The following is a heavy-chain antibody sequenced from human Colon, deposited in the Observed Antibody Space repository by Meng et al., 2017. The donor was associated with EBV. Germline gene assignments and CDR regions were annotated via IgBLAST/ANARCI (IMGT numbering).Heavy chain of an antibody. CDR3: ARVGAYCGGDCYHPR. CDR2: IYHSGST. D-gene: IGHD2-21*02. CDR1: GGSLSSRNW. Sequence: VALEGAGPSLVKPSGTLSLTCAVSGGSLSSRNWWSWVRQPPGKGLEWIGEIYHSGSTNYNPSLKSRVTISVDESKNQFSLRLSSVTAADTAVYYCARVGAYCGGDCYHPRWGQGTLVTVSS. J-gene: IGHJ4*02. V-gene: IGHV4-4*02.